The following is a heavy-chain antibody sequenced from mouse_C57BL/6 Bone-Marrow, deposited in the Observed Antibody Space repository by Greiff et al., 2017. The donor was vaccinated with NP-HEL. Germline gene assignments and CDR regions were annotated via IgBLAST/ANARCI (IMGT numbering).Heavy chain of an antibody. D-gene: IGHD4-1*01. V-gene: IGHV1-54*01. CDR2: INPGSGGT. CDR1: GYAFTNYL. CDR3: ARSNWAWFAY. Sequence: QVQLKESGAELVRPGTSVKVSCKASGYAFTNYLIEWVKQRPGQGLEWIGVINPGSGGTNYNEKFKGKATLTADKSSSTAYMQLSSLTSEDSAVYYCARSNWAWFAYWGQGTLVTVSA. J-gene: IGHJ3*01.